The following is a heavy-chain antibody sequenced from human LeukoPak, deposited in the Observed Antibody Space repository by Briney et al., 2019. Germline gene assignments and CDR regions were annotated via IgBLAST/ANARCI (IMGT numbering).Heavy chain of an antibody. Sequence: PSETLSLTCTVSGGSISSYYWSWIRQPPGRGLEGIGYIYYSGSTNYNPSLKSRVTISVDTSKNQSSLKLSSVPAADTAVYYCARGQQLVRYWGQGTLVTVSS. J-gene: IGHJ4*02. CDR1: GGSISSYY. CDR2: IYYSGST. V-gene: IGHV4-59*01. CDR3: ARGQQLVRY. D-gene: IGHD6-13*01.